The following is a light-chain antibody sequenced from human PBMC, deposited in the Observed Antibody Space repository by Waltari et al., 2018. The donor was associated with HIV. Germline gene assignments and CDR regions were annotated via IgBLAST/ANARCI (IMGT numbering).Light chain of an antibody. CDR1: RDISTH. Sequence: ATRMTQSPPSFSASTGDRVTITCRASRDISTHLAWYQQKPVSAPKLLMYGATTLQSGVPSRFNGSGSGTDFTLTINCLQSEDFATYYCQQYYSSPQTFGQGTKVEVK. CDR3: QQYYSSPQT. V-gene: IGKV1-8*01. J-gene: IGKJ1*01. CDR2: GAT.